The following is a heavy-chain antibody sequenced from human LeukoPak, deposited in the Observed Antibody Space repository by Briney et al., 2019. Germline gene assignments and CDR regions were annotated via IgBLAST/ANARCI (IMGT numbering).Heavy chain of an antibody. V-gene: IGHV7-4-1*02. CDR3: ARDEETPNAY. CDR2: INTNTGNP. CDR1: GYTFTSYA. D-gene: IGHD5-24*01. Sequence: GSVNVSCKASGYTFTSYAMNWVRQAPGQWLEWVGWINTNTGNPTYAQGFTGRFVFSLDTSVSAEYLQISSLKAEDTAVYYCARDEETPNAYWGQGTLVTVSS. J-gene: IGHJ4*02.